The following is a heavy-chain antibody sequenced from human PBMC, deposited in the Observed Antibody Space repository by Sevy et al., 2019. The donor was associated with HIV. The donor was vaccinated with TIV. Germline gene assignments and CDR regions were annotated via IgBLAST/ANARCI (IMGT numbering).Heavy chain of an antibody. D-gene: IGHD2-15*01. CDR2: ISWNSGAI. J-gene: IGHJ3*02. V-gene: IGHV3-9*01. CDR1: GFSFSDYA. Sequence: SLKISCAASGFSFSDYAMHWVRQVPGKGLEWVSGISWNSGAIGYADTVKGRFTISRDKAKNSLYLKLNSLRVEDTALYYCGSAQGFCVVERCYGGSVNAFDMWGQGTMVTVSS. CDR3: GSAQGFCVVERCYGGSVNAFDM.